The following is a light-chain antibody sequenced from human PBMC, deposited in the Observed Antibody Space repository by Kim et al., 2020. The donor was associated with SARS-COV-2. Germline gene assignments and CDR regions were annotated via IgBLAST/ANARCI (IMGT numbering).Light chain of an antibody. Sequence: DIQMTQSPSSLSASVGDRVTTTCRASQSITNYLNWYQQKPGKAPKVLIYAASTLQSGVPSRFSGSGSGTDFTLTISSLQPDDFATYYCQQSYTMPQTFGPGTKVDIK. CDR1: QSITNY. CDR3: QQSYTMPQT. J-gene: IGKJ1*01. V-gene: IGKV1-39*01. CDR2: AAS.